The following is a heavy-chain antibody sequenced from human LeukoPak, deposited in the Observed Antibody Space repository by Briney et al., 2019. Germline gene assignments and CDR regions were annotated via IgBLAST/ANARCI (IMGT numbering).Heavy chain of an antibody. CDR3: ARDGCSSTSCPGY. Sequence: PGGSLRLSCAASGFTFSSYSMNWVRQAPGKGLEWVSYISSSSSTIYYADSVKGRFTISRDNAKKSLYLQMNSLRAEDTAVYYCARDGCSSTSCPGYWGQGTLVTVST. J-gene: IGHJ4*02. CDR1: GFTFSSYS. D-gene: IGHD2-2*01. V-gene: IGHV3-48*01. CDR2: ISSSSSTI.